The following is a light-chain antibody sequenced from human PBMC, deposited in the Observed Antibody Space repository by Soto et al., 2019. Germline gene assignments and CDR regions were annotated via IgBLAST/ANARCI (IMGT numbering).Light chain of an antibody. Sequence: EIVLTQSPGTLSFSPGERASLSCRASQSVSSEKLAWYQQKPGQAPRLLIFGASGRATGIPERFSGSGSGKDFSLTISRLEPEDYAVYYCQQYGRSRLTFGGVNKVDIX. CDR1: QSVSSEK. V-gene: IGKV3-20*01. CDR2: GAS. J-gene: IGKJ4*01. CDR3: QQYGRSRLT.